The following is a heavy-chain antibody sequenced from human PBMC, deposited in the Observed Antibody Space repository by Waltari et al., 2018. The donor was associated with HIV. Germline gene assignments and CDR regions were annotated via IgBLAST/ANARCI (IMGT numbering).Heavy chain of an antibody. CDR2: INHGGST. CDR1: GGSFSGYY. D-gene: IGHD2-8*01. Sequence: QVQLQQWGAGLLKPSETLSLTCAVYGGSFSGYYWSWIRQPPGKGLEWIGEINHGGSTNDNPSLKRRVTISVDTSKNQFSLKLSSVTAADTAVYYCASLKVGDGVPTTDYWGQGTLVTVSS. V-gene: IGHV4-34*01. J-gene: IGHJ4*02. CDR3: ASLKVGDGVPTTDY.